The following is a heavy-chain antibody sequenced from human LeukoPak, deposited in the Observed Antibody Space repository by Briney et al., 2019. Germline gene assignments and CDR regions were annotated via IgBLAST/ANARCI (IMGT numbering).Heavy chain of an antibody. V-gene: IGHV3-30*18. CDR3: AKDGGYCSGGSCYRGSFDY. Sequence: GGSLRLSCAASGFTFSSSAMSWVRQAPGKGLEWVAVISYDGSNKYYADSVKGRFTISRDNSKNTLYLQMNSLRAEDTAVYYCAKDGGYCSGGSCYRGSFDYWGQGTLVTVSS. D-gene: IGHD2-15*01. CDR1: GFTFSSSA. CDR2: ISYDGSNK. J-gene: IGHJ4*02.